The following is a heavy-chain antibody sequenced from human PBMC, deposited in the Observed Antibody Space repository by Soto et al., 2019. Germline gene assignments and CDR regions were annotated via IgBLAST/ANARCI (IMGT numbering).Heavy chain of an antibody. V-gene: IGHV3-23*01. CDR3: ARGDCSAAGCYIHYYYGMDV. Sequence: PGGSLRLSCAAAGFTFRNYAMNWVRQAPGKGLEWVSAISRSGGTSYYADSVKGRFTISRDNAKNTLYLQMDNLRAEDTAVYYCARGDCSAAGCYIHYYYGMDVWGQGTTVTVSS. CDR2: ISRSGGTS. CDR1: GFTFRNYA. J-gene: IGHJ6*02. D-gene: IGHD2-2*02.